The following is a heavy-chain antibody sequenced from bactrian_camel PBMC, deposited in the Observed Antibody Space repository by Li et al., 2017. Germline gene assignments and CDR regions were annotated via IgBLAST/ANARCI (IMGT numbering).Heavy chain of an antibody. CDR2: ISSDGTG. Sequence: HVQLVESGGGSVQAGATLRLACTASGFTFHGADMAWYRQAPGTECEMISSISSDGTGGYADVVKGRFTVSRDNANNTVYLQMNSLKSEDTVLYYCATGDTGAGLNYRGQGTQVTVS. V-gene: IGHV3S63*01. J-gene: IGHJ4*01. D-gene: IGHD1*01. CDR3: ATGDTGAGLNY. CDR1: GFTFHGAD.